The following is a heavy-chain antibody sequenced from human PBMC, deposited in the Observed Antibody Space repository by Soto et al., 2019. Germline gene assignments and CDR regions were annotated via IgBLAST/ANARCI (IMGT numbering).Heavy chain of an antibody. CDR3: AKLGYCSGGSCYGDAFDI. CDR2: ISYDGSNK. D-gene: IGHD2-15*01. V-gene: IGHV3-30*18. CDR1: GFTFSSYG. J-gene: IGHJ3*02. Sequence: GGSLRLSCAASGFTFSSYGMHWIRQAPGKGLEWVAVISYDGSNKYYADSVKGRFTISRDNSKNTLYLQMNSLRAEDTAVYYCAKLGYCSGGSCYGDAFDIWGQGTMVTVSS.